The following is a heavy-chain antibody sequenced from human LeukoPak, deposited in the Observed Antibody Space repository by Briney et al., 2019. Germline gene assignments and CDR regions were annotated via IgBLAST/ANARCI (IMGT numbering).Heavy chain of an antibody. J-gene: IGHJ4*02. CDR1: GFTFSSYA. CDR3: ARDRYSSGWDCFDY. Sequence: GGSLRLSCAASGFTFSSYAMHWVRQAPGKGLEWVAVISYDGGNKYYADSVKGRFTISRDNSKNTLYLQMNSLRAEDTAVYYCARDRYSSGWDCFDYWGQGTLVTVSS. CDR2: ISYDGGNK. D-gene: IGHD6-19*01. V-gene: IGHV3-30-3*01.